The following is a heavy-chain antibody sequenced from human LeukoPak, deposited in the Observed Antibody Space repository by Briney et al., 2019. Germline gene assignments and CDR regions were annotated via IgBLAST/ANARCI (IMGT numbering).Heavy chain of an antibody. J-gene: IGHJ4*02. CDR1: GGSISSSSYY. D-gene: IGHD3-22*01. CDR3: AREERANYYDSSGAFDY. V-gene: IGHV4-39*07. CDR2: IYYSGST. Sequence: PSETLSLTCTVSGGSISSSSYYWGWIRQPPGTGLEWIGSIYYSGSTYYNPSLKSRVTISVDTSKNQFSLKLSSVTAADTAVYYCAREERANYYDSSGAFDYWGQGTLVTVSS.